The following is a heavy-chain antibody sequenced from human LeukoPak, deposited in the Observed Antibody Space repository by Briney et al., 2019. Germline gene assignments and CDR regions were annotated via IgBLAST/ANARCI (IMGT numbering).Heavy chain of an antibody. CDR3: ARRGPGTGWSFDY. J-gene: IGHJ4*02. CDR1: GGSISSSSYF. V-gene: IGHV4-61*05. Sequence: SETLSLTCTVSGGSISSSSYFWGWIRQPPGKGLEWIGSIYYSGSTNYNPSLQSRVTISVDTSKNQFSLKLTSVTAADTAVYYCARRGPGTGWSFDYWGQGTLVTVSS. CDR2: IYYSGST. D-gene: IGHD6-19*01.